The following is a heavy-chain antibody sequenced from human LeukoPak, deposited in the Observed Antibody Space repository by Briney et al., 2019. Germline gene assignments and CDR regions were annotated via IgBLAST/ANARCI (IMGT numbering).Heavy chain of an antibody. Sequence: ASVKVSCKASGYTFTGYYMHWVRQAPGQGLEWMGWINPNSGGTNYAQKFQGRVTMTRDTSISTAYMELSRLRSDDTAVYYCARDSSTFGGVIASSASFDYWGQGTLVTVSS. CDR3: ARDSSTFGGVIASSASFDY. CDR2: INPNSGGT. J-gene: IGHJ4*02. D-gene: IGHD3-16*02. V-gene: IGHV1-2*02. CDR1: GYTFTGYY.